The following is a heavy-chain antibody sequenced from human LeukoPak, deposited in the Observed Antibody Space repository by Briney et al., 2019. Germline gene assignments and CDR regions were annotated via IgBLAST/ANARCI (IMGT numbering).Heavy chain of an antibody. Sequence: GASVKVSCKASGYAFTSYDINWVRQATGQGLEWMGWMNPNSGNTGYAQKFQGRVTMTRNTSISTAYMELSSLRSEDTAVYYCAREDYYYYYMDVWGKGTTVTVSS. V-gene: IGHV1-8*01. CDR3: AREDYYYYYMDV. CDR2: MNPNSGNT. CDR1: GYAFTSYD. J-gene: IGHJ6*03.